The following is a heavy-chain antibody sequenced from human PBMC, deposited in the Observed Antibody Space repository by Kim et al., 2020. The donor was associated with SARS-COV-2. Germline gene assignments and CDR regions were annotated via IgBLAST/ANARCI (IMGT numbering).Heavy chain of an antibody. D-gene: IGHD3-10*01. CDR3: ARGDTILWPDY. J-gene: IGHJ4*02. CDR2: MYYSGNT. CDR1: GGSISGYY. V-gene: IGHV4-59*01. Sequence: SETLSLTCTVSGGSISGYYWSWIRQPPGKGLEWIGYMYYSGNTNYNPSLKSRVTISVDTSKNQFSLKLSSVSAADTAVYFCARGDTILWPDYWGQGTLV.